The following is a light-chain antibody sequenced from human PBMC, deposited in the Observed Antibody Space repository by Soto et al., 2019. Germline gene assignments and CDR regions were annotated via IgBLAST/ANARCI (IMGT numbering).Light chain of an antibody. CDR2: AAS. CDR3: QQYYSYPRT. V-gene: IGKV1-8*01. Sequence: IQMTQSPSTLSASVGDRVTITRRASQGISSYLAWYQQKTGKAHNLLIYAASTLKSGVPSRFSGSGSGTDFTLTITCLQSEDFATYYCQQYYSYPRTFGQGTK. CDR1: QGISSY. J-gene: IGKJ1*01.